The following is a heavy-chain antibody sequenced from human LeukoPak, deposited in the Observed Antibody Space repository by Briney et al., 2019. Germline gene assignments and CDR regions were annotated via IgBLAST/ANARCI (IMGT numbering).Heavy chain of an antibody. Sequence: SETLSLTCTVSGGSISSHYWSWIRQPPGKGLEWIGYIYYSGSTDYNPSLKSRVTMSVDTSKNLFSLKVRSVTVADTAVYYCAREGSATARPFVSNDYWGQGTLVTVSS. CDR3: AREGSATARPFVSNDY. CDR1: GGSISSHY. D-gene: IGHD6-6*01. J-gene: IGHJ4*02. CDR2: IYYSGST. V-gene: IGHV4-59*11.